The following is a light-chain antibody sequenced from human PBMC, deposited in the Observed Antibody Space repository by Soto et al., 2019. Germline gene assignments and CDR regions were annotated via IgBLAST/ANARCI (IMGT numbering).Light chain of an antibody. J-gene: IGKJ4*01. CDR2: GAS. Sequence: EIVLTQSPGTLSLSPGERATLSCRASQSVSSSYLAWYQQKPGQAPRLLIYGASSRATGIPDRFSGGGSGTDFTLTISRLEPEDFAVYYCQQYNNWPPLTFGGGTKVEIK. V-gene: IGKV3-20*01. CDR1: QSVSSSY. CDR3: QQYNNWPPLT.